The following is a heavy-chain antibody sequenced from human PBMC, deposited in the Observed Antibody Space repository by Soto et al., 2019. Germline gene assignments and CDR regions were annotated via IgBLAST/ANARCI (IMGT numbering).Heavy chain of an antibody. CDR3: ARGGRSSWYLGWFDP. Sequence: PSETLSLTCTVSGGSISSYYWSWTRQPPGKGLESIGYIYYSGSTNYNPSLTSRVTISVDTSKNQFSLKLSSVTAADTAVYYCARGGRSSWYLGWFDPWGQGTLVTVSS. CDR2: IYYSGST. CDR1: GGSISSYY. J-gene: IGHJ5*02. V-gene: IGHV4-59*01. D-gene: IGHD6-13*01.